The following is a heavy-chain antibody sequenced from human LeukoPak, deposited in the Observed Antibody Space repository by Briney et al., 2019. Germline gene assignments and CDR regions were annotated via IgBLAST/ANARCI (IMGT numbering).Heavy chain of an antibody. V-gene: IGHV1-69*05. D-gene: IGHD1-1*01. CDR3: ARERDYWSEAWFDP. CDR2: IIPIFGTA. Sequence: SVKVSCKASGGTFSSYAISWVRQAPGQGLEWMGRIIPIFGTANYAQKFQGRVTITTDESTSTAYMELSSLRSEDTAVYYCARERDYWSEAWFDPWGQETLVTVSS. CDR1: GGTFSSYA. J-gene: IGHJ5*02.